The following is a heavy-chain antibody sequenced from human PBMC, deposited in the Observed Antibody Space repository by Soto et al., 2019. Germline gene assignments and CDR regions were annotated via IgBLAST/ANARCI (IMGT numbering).Heavy chain of an antibody. CDR2: ISWNSGSI. CDR3: AKATVLLWFGDSGYFDY. J-gene: IGHJ4*02. D-gene: IGHD3-10*01. V-gene: IGHV3-9*01. CDR1: GFTFDDYA. Sequence: EVQLVESGGGLVQPGRSLRLSCAASGFTFDDYAMHWVRQAPGKGLEWVSGISWNSGSIGYADSVKGRFTISRDNAXNXXYLQMNSLRAEDTALYYCAKATVLLWFGDSGYFDYWGQGTLVTVSS.